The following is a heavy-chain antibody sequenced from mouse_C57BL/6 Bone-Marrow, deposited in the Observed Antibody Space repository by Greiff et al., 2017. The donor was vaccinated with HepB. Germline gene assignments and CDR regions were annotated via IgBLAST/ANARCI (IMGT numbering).Heavy chain of an antibody. Sequence: QVQLQQPGAELVRPGSSVKLSCKASGYTFTSYWMDWVKQRPGQGLEWIGNIYPSDSATHYNQKFKDKATLTVDKSSSTAYMQLSSLTSEDSAVYYCARHGSSYWYFDVWGTGTTVTVSS. J-gene: IGHJ1*03. V-gene: IGHV1-61*01. CDR1: GYTFTSYW. D-gene: IGHD1-1*01. CDR2: IYPSDSAT. CDR3: ARHGSSYWYFDV.